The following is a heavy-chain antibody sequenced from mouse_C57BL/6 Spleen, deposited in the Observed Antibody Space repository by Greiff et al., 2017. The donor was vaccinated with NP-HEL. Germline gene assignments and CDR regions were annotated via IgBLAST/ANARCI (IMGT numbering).Heavy chain of an antibody. D-gene: IGHD2-4*01. CDR3: ARDQGLRREGFAY. CDR2: ISDGGSYT. J-gene: IGHJ3*01. V-gene: IGHV5-4*01. Sequence: EVNVVESGGGLVKPGGSLKLSCAASGFTFSSYAMSWVRQTPEKRLEWVATISDGGSYTYYPANVKGRFTISRDNAKNNLYLQMSHLKSEDTAMYYGARDQGLRREGFAYWGQGTLVTVSA. CDR1: GFTFSSYA.